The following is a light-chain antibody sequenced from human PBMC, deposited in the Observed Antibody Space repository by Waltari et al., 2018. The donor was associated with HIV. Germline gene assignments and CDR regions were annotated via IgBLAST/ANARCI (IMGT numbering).Light chain of an antibody. CDR3: GTWDTSLSAGV. CDR2: ANN. J-gene: IGLJ3*02. CDR1: SPNIGNNY. V-gene: IGLV1-51*01. Sequence: QAVLTQPPSVSAAPGPKVTISCSGSSPNIGNNYVSWYQQFPGKAPKVLIYANNKRPPGVPDRFSGSRSGTSATLGVAGLQTGDEADYYCGTWDTSLSAGVFGGGTKLTVL.